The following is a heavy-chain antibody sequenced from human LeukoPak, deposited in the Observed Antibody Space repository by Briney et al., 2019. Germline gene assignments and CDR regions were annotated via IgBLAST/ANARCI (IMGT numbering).Heavy chain of an antibody. V-gene: IGHV1-2*02. D-gene: IGHD3-10*01. Sequence: ASVKVSCKDSGYPFTDQFINWVRQAPGPGLEWIGWNNPNSGDTNSEQRFQGRVTMTRDTSISTAYMDLTRLASDDTAVYYCARGELLVDYWGQGTLVTVSS. CDR2: NNPNSGDT. CDR1: GYPFTDQF. CDR3: ARGELLVDY. J-gene: IGHJ4*02.